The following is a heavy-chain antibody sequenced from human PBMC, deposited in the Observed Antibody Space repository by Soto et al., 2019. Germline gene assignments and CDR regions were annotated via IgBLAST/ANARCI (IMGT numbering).Heavy chain of an antibody. V-gene: IGHV1-69*06. Sequence: QVQLVQSGAEVKKPESSVKVSCKSSGGSFSSDAFSWVRQAPGQGLEWMGGIIPSLGTTNYAPRFQGRLTLTADTSTTTAYMELSSLRFEDTAVYYCVREVVTETTLGYFDYWGQGTLVTVSP. J-gene: IGHJ4*02. CDR2: IIPSLGTT. CDR3: VREVVTETTLGYFDY. CDR1: GGSFSSDA. D-gene: IGHD2-21*02.